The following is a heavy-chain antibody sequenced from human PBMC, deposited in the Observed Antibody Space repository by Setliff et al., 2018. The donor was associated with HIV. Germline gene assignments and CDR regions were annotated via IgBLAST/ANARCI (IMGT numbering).Heavy chain of an antibody. CDR3: ASITMVRGVPYGMDV. CDR1: GYSISSNDW. Sequence: PSETLSLTCVVSGYSISSNDWWGWIRQSPGKGLEWIGSIYYSGNTYYNPSLKSRVTISVDTSKNQFSLKLSSVTAADTAVYYCASITMVRGVPYGMDVWGQGTTVTV. D-gene: IGHD3-10*01. CDR2: IYYSGNT. J-gene: IGHJ6*02. V-gene: IGHV4-38-2*01.